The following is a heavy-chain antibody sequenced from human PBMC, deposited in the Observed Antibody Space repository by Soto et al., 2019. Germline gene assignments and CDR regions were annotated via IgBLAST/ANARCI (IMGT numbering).Heavy chain of an antibody. J-gene: IGHJ6*02. V-gene: IGHV3-23*01. CDR3: AKDRIMGSTTFWGMDV. CDR2: IIGSGGRT. D-gene: IGHD3-16*01. CDR1: GFTFSSYA. Sequence: EVQLLESGGGLVQPGGSLRLSCAASGFTFSSYAMSWVRQAPGKGLEWVSAIIGSGGRTYYADSVKGRFTISRDNSKNTLYLQMNSLRVEETAVYYCAKDRIMGSTTFWGMDVWGQGTTVNVSS.